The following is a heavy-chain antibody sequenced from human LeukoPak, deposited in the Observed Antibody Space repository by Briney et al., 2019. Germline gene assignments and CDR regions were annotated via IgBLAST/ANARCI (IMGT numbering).Heavy chain of an antibody. CDR2: INSRRSN. CDR3: ARSPEPAYYYYYYMDV. CDR1: GGSISGYC. V-gene: IGHV4-4*09. J-gene: IGHJ6*03. D-gene: IGHD1-14*01. Sequence: PSETLSLTCTGSGGSISGYCYSWLRQPPGKGLEWIGYINSRRSNNYDPSLKSRVTLSVDTSNNQVSLKLSSVTAADTAVYYCARSPEPAYYYYYYMDVWGRGTTVSVPS.